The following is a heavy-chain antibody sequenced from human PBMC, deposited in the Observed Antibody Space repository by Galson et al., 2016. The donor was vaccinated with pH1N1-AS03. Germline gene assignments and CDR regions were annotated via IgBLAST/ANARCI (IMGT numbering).Heavy chain of an antibody. V-gene: IGHV3-7*03. CDR3: ASSGF. D-gene: IGHD3-10*01. J-gene: IGHJ4*02. Sequence: SGAEVKKAGWSLRLSCAASGFIFSDYGMSWVRQAPGKGLEWVANIKKDGGEKYYVDSVRGRFTISRDNAKKSLYLQMSSLRVEDTAVYYCASSGFWGRGTLVAVSS. CDR1: GFIFSDYG. CDR2: IKKDGGEK.